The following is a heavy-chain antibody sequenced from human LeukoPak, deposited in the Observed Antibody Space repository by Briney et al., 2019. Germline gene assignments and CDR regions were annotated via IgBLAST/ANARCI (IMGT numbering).Heavy chain of an antibody. CDR3: AKGAYDYIEMGYFDY. D-gene: IGHD5-12*01. CDR2: ISSSSSTI. V-gene: IGHV3-48*04. J-gene: IGHJ4*02. Sequence: GGSLRLSCAASGFTFSSYSMNWVRQAPGKGLEWVSYISSSSSTIYYADSVKGRFTISRDNAKNSLYLQMNSLRADDTAVYYCAKGAYDYIEMGYFDYWGQGTLVTVSS. CDR1: GFTFSSYS.